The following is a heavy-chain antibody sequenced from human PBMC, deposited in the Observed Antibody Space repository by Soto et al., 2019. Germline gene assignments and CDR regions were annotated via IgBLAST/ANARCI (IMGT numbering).Heavy chain of an antibody. J-gene: IGHJ4*02. D-gene: IGHD2-15*01. V-gene: IGHV3-15*07. CDR2: IKSKTDGGTT. Sequence: GGSLRLSCAASGFTFSNAWMNWVRQAPGKGLEWVGRIKSKTDGGTTDYAAPVKGRFTISRDNSKNTLYLQMNSLRTEDTAVYYCARGRALPQKMNRYCSGGSCYSPAWGHPSDSNLDYWGQGTLVTVSS. CDR1: GFTFSNAW. CDR3: ARGRALPQKMNRYCSGGSCYSPAWGHPSDSNLDY.